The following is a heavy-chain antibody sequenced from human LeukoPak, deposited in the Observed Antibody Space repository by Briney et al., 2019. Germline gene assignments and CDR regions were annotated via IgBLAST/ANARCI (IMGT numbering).Heavy chain of an antibody. CDR1: GFTFSSYG. V-gene: IGHV3-53*01. D-gene: IGHD4/OR15-4a*01. CDR2: IYSDNT. J-gene: IGHJ4*02. CDR3: ARRAGAYSHPYDY. Sequence: GGSLRLSCAASGFTFSSYGMSWVRHAPGKGLEWVSFIYSDNTHYSDSANGRFTISRDNSKNTLYSQMNSLRAEDTAVYYCARRAGAYSHPYDYWGQGTLVTVSS.